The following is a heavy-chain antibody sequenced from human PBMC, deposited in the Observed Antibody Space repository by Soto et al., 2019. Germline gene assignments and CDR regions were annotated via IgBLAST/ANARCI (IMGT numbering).Heavy chain of an antibody. CDR3: NTGVFKSGGVDQ. D-gene: IGHD2-8*02. Sequence: EVQLVDSGGGLVKPGGSLRLSCAASGFGFSNAWMSWVRQAPGQGLEWVGRIKSKAHGGTTDYAAFVRGRFTISRDDSKYTLYLKMDSLETADTDVYYCNTGVFKSGGVDQWGQGTLVTVSS. J-gene: IGHJ4*02. CDR1: GFGFSNAW. V-gene: IGHV3-15*01. CDR2: IKSKAHGGTT.